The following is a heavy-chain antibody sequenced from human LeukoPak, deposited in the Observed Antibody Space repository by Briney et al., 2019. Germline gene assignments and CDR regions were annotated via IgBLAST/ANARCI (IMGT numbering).Heavy chain of an antibody. Sequence: SQTLSLTCTVSGGSISSGGYYWSWICQHPGKSLEWIGYIYYSGSTYYNPSLKSRVTISVDTSKNQFSLKLSSVTAADTAVYYCASQRITMIVGPMAFDIWGQGTMVTVSS. CDR2: IYYSGST. CDR3: ASQRITMIVGPMAFDI. CDR1: GGSISSGGYY. D-gene: IGHD3-22*01. V-gene: IGHV4-31*03. J-gene: IGHJ3*02.